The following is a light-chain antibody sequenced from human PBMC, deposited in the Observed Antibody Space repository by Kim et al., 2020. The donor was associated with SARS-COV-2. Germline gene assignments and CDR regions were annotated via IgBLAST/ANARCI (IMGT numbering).Light chain of an antibody. CDR2: SNN. CDR3: AAWDDSLNGWV. J-gene: IGLJ3*02. Sequence: GQRVTISCSGSSSNIGSNNVNWYHHLPGTAPKLLIYSNNQRPSGVPDRFSGSKSDTSASLAISGFQSEDEADYYCAAWDDSLNGWVFGGGTQLTVL. V-gene: IGLV1-44*01. CDR1: SSNIGSNN.